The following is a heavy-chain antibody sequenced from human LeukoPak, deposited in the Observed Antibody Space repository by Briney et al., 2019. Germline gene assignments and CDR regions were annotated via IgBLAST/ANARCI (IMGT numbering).Heavy chain of an antibody. D-gene: IGHD2-21*02. Sequence: GGSLRLSCAASGFNFSSYGMHWARQATGKGLEWVTVIWYDGSNKYYADSVKGRFTISRDNSKNTLYLQMNSLRAEDTAVYYCARGPHSVVVTATDYWGQGTLVTVSS. V-gene: IGHV3-33*01. CDR2: IWYDGSNK. CDR3: ARGPHSVVVTATDY. CDR1: GFNFSSYG. J-gene: IGHJ4*02.